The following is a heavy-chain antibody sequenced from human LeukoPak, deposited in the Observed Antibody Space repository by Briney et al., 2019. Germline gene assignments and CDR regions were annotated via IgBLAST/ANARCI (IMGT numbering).Heavy chain of an antibody. CDR3: ARADRRTPLDP. CDR2: IYYSGST. CDR1: GGSISSHY. J-gene: IGHJ5*02. V-gene: IGHV4-59*11. D-gene: IGHD2-15*01. Sequence: SETLSLTCTASGGSISSHYWSWIRQPPGKGLEWIGYIYYSGSTNYNPSLKSRVTISVDTSKNQFSLKLSSVTAADTAVYYCARADRRTPLDPWGQGTLVTVSS.